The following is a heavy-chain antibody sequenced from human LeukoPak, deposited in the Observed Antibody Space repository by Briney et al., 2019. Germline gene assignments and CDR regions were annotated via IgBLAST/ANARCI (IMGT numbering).Heavy chain of an antibody. V-gene: IGHV4-39*07. J-gene: IGHJ4*02. CDR1: GGSISSSSCY. CDR2: IHYSGST. Sequence: SETLSLTCTVSGGSISSSSCYWGWIRQPPGKGLEWVGGIHYSGSTYYNPSLKSRVTTSVDTSKNQFSLKLSSVTAADTAVYYCARDPNGALDYWGQGTLVTVSS. CDR3: ARDPNGALDY. D-gene: IGHD2-8*01.